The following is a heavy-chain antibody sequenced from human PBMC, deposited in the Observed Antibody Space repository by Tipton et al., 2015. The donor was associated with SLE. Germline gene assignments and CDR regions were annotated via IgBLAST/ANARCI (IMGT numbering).Heavy chain of an antibody. CDR3: AGEYYFDY. CDR1: GGSISSYY. V-gene: IGHV4-59*01. J-gene: IGHJ4*02. CDR2: IYYSGST. Sequence: TLSLTCTVSGGSISSYYWSWIRQPPGKGLEWIGYIYYSGSTNYSPSLKSRVTISVDTSKNQFSLKLSSVTAADTAVYYCAGEYYFDYWGQGTLVTVSS.